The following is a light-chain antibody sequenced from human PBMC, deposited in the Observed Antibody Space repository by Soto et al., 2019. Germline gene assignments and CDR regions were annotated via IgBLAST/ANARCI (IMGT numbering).Light chain of an antibody. CDR2: DVS. Sequence: QSALTQPRSVSGSPGQSVTISCTGTSSDAGGYNYVSWYQQHPGKAPKLMIYDVSKRPSGVPDRFSGSKSGNTASLTISGLQAEDEADYHCCSYAGSYTLIFGGGTKVTVL. J-gene: IGLJ2*01. CDR1: SSDAGGYNY. V-gene: IGLV2-11*01. CDR3: CSYAGSYTLI.